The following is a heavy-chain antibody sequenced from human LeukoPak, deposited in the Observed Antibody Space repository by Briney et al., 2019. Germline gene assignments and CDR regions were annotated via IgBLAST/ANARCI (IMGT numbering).Heavy chain of an antibody. D-gene: IGHD6-19*01. CDR1: GFTFSDAW. CDR3: TSSSGWYINY. V-gene: IGHV3-15*01. Sequence: GGSLRLSCAASGFTFSDAWMNLVRQAPGKGLEWLGLIKSKTDGESTDYAAPVEGRFTISRDDSKNTVYLQMNSLQTEDTAVYYCTSSSGWYINYWGQGTLVTVSS. J-gene: IGHJ4*02. CDR2: IKSKTDGEST.